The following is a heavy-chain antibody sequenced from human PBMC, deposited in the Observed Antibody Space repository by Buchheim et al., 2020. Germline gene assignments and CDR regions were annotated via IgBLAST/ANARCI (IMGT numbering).Heavy chain of an antibody. J-gene: IGHJ4*02. D-gene: IGHD3-22*01. Sequence: EVQLVESGGGLVQPGGSLRLSCAASGLTFSSYAMTWVRQAPGKGLEWVSVISGGGGSTYYADSVEGRFTISRANSKDTLYPQMNSLRAEDTAVYYCATEPPGYYYGLPPNLWGQGTL. CDR1: GLTFSSYA. V-gene: IGHV3-23*04. CDR3: ATEPPGYYYGLPPNL. CDR2: ISGGGGST.